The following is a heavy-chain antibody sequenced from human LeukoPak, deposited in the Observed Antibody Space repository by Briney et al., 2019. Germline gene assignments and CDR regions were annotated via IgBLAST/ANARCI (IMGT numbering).Heavy chain of an antibody. J-gene: IGHJ5*02. Sequence: NPSETLSLTCTLSGGSISTSTYYWGWIRQPPGKGLEWIGSFYYSGSTYYNPSLKSRVTVPADTSKNQFSLKLSSVTAADTAVYYCASTLRFLEWSPFDPWGQGTLVTVSS. CDR2: FYYSGST. CDR3: ASTLRFLEWSPFDP. V-gene: IGHV4-39*01. D-gene: IGHD3-3*01. CDR1: GGSISTSTYY.